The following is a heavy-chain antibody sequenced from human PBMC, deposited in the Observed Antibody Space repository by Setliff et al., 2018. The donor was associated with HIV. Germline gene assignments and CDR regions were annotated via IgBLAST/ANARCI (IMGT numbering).Heavy chain of an antibody. CDR2: ISGSGDDDDT. Sequence: PGGSLRLSCAGSGFPFSSYVMSWVRQAPGKGLEWVSDISGSGDDDDTYYSDSVKGRFTISRDNCKNTVYLQMNSLRVDDTAVYYCARGGSSWHGRPQTVDAFDIWGRGTLVTVSS. V-gene: IGHV3-23*01. CDR3: ARGGSSWHGRPQTVDAFDI. D-gene: IGHD6-13*01. CDR1: GFPFSSYV. J-gene: IGHJ3*02.